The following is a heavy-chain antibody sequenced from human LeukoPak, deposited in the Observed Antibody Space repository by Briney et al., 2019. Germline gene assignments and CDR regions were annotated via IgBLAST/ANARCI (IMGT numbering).Heavy chain of an antibody. CDR2: IRYNGSNK. D-gene: IGHD2-15*01. CDR1: GFTFSDYG. CDR3: AKDLGWQLDY. J-gene: IGHJ4*02. Sequence: GGSLRLSCAASGFTFSDYGMLWVRQAPGRGREWVAFIRYNGSNKYYADSVKGRFTISRDNSKNTLYLQMNSLRAEDTAVYYCAKDLGWQLDYWGQGTLVTVSS. V-gene: IGHV3-30*02.